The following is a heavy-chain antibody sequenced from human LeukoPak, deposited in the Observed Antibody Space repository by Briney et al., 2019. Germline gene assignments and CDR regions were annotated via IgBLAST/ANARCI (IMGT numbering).Heavy chain of an antibody. J-gene: IGHJ4*02. CDR2: INPSGGST. CDR3: ARVSRDGYYLFDY. V-gene: IGHV1-46*01. Sequence: VASVKVSCKASGYIIATYYIDWVRQAPGQGLEWMGRINPSGGSTNYARQFQDRVTMTSDTSTTTVYMELSSLRSKDTAVYFCARVSRDGYYLFDYWGQGTLVTVSS. D-gene: IGHD5-24*01. CDR1: GYIIATYY.